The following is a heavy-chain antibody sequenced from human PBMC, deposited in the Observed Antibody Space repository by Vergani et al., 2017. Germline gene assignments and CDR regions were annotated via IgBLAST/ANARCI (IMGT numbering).Heavy chain of an antibody. D-gene: IGHD6-6*01. CDR3: ARIDSRDGDYYFDY. V-gene: IGHV2-70*15. J-gene: IGHJ4*02. CDR2: IDWDDDK. Sequence: QVTLRESGPALVKPTQTLTLTCTFSGFSLSTSGMCVSWIRQPPGKALEWLARIDWDDDKYYSTSLKTRLTISKDTSKNQVVLTMTNMDPVDTATYYCARIDSRDGDYYFDYWGQGTLVTVSS. CDR1: GFSLSTSGMC.